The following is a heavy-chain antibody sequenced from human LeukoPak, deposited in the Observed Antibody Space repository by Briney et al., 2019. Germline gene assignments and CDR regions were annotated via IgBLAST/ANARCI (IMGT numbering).Heavy chain of an antibody. J-gene: IGHJ6*03. CDR3: ARVYYDILTGYYPLGGCYYYMDV. CDR2: ISSSGSTI. D-gene: IGHD3-9*01. V-gene: IGHV3-48*03. Sequence: GGSLRLSCAASGFTFSSYEMNWVRQAPGKGLEWVSYISSSGSTIYYADSVKGRFTISRDNAKNSLYLQMNSLRAEDTAVYYCARVYYDILTGYYPLGGCYYYMDVWGKGTTVTISS. CDR1: GFTFSSYE.